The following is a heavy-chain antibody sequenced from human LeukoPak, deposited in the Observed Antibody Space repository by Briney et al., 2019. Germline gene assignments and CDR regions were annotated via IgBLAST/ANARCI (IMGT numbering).Heavy chain of an antibody. CDR3: ARGSSSWYGYQDY. D-gene: IGHD6-13*01. CDR2: IYYSGST. Sequence: SETLSLTCTVSGGSISSGGYYWSWIRLHPGKGLEWIGYIYYSGSTYYNPSLKSRVTISVDTSKNQFSLKLSSVTAADTAVYYCARGSSSWYGYQDYWGQGTLVTVSS. CDR1: GGSISSGGYY. J-gene: IGHJ4*02. V-gene: IGHV4-31*03.